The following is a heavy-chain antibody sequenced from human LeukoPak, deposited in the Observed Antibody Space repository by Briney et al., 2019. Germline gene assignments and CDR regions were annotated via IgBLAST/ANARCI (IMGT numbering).Heavy chain of an antibody. CDR2: INHSGSI. CDR3: ARDRGDYIRTGTQFDY. Sequence: ASETLSLTCAVYGGSFSGYFWSWIRQPPGKGLEWIGEINHSGSINYNPSLKSRVTISVDTSKSQFSLKLSSVTAADTAVYFCARDRGDYIRTGTQFDYWGQGALVTVSS. V-gene: IGHV4-34*01. D-gene: IGHD1-14*01. J-gene: IGHJ4*02. CDR1: GGSFSGYF.